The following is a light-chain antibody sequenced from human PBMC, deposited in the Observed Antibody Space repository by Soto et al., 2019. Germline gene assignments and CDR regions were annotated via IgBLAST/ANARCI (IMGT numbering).Light chain of an antibody. V-gene: IGLV2-23*01. J-gene: IGLJ2*01. CDR3: CSYAGSSTVV. CDR2: EGS. CDR1: SXDVGSYNL. Sequence: QSALTQPASVSGXPXXXXTXSCTXTSXDVGSYNLVSWYQQHPGKAPKLMIYEGSKRPSGVSNRFSGSKSGNTASLTISGLQAEDEADYYCCSYAGSSTVVFGGGTKLTVL.